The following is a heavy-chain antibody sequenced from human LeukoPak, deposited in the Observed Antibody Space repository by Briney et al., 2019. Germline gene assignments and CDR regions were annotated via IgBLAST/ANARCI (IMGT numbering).Heavy chain of an antibody. CDR3: ARGGYGNYYYYYMDV. CDR2: INHSGST. J-gene: IGHJ6*03. V-gene: IGHV4-34*01. D-gene: IGHD5-18*01. Sequence: SETLPLTCAVYGGSFSGYYWSWIRQPPGKGLEWIGEINHSGSTNYNPSLKSRVTISVDTSKNQFSLKLSSVTAADTAMYYCARGGYGNYYYYYMDVWGKGTTVTVSS. CDR1: GGSFSGYY.